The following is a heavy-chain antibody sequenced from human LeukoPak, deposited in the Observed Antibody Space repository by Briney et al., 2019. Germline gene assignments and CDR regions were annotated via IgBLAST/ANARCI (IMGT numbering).Heavy chain of an antibody. V-gene: IGHV4-61*08. D-gene: IGHD4-23*01. CDR2: IYYSGST. CDR1: GGSLSSGDYY. Sequence: PSQTLSLTCTVSGGSLSSGDYYWSWIRQPPGKGLEWIGYIYYSGSTNYNPSLKSRVTISVDTSKNQFSLKLSSVTAADTAVYYCAGGGPYWYFDLWGRGTLVTVSS. J-gene: IGHJ2*01. CDR3: AGGGPYWYFDL.